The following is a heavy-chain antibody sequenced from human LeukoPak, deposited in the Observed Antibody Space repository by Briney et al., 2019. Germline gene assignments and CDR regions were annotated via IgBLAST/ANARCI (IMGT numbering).Heavy chain of an antibody. CDR1: GYTFTSYD. V-gene: IGHV1-8*01. Sequence: EASVKACCKASGYTFTSYDINWVRQATGQGLEWMGWMNPNSGNTGYAQKFRGRVTMTRDTSISTAYMELSSLRSEDTAVYYCAKAGIVATMNADWFDPWGQGTLVTVSS. J-gene: IGHJ5*02. D-gene: IGHD5-12*01. CDR2: MNPNSGNT. CDR3: AKAGIVATMNADWFDP.